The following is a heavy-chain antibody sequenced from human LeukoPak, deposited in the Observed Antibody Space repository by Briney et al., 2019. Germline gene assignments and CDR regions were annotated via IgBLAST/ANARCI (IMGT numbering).Heavy chain of an antibody. CDR1: GYTFTGYY. Sequence: ASVKVSCKASGYTFTGYYMHWVRQAPGQGLEWMGWINPNSGGTNYAQKFQGRVTMTRDTSISTAYMELSRLRSDDTAVYYCARAKYCSSTSCYMDVWGKGTTVTVSS. V-gene: IGHV1-2*02. CDR2: INPNSGGT. CDR3: ARAKYCSSTSCYMDV. D-gene: IGHD2-2*01. J-gene: IGHJ6*04.